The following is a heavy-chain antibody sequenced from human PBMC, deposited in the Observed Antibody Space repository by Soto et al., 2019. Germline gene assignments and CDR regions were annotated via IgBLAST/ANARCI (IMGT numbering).Heavy chain of an antibody. CDR3: AKIHSGSSEDAFDV. CDR2: ISGSGGVT. D-gene: IGHD6-19*01. V-gene: IGHV3-23*01. Sequence: EVQLLESGGGLVKPGGSKRLSCAAPGLTFSSYAMTGVGRGPGKGLEWVTLISGSGGVTDYADSVKGRFTVSRDNSKNTMYLELNSLTAGDTAIYYCAKIHSGSSEDAFDVWGQGTVVTVSS. CDR1: GLTFSSYA. J-gene: IGHJ3*01.